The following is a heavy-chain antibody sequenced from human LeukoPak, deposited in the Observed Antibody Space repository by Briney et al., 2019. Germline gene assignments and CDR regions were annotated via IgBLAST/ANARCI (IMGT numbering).Heavy chain of an antibody. CDR1: GYSISSGYY. CDR2: ISSSGSTV. D-gene: IGHD3-3*01. V-gene: IGHV3-11*04. Sequence: LSLTCTVSGYSISSGYYWGWIRQPPGKGLEWVSYISSSGSTVYYADSVKGRFTISRDNAKNSLYLQMNSLRADDTAVYYCARITIFGGGQGTMVTVSS. CDR3: ARITIFG. J-gene: IGHJ3*01.